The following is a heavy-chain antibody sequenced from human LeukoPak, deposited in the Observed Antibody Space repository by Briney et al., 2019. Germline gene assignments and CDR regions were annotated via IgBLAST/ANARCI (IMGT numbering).Heavy chain of an antibody. V-gene: IGHV4-59*11. J-gene: IGHJ4*02. CDR2: IYYSGST. Sequence: SETPSLTCTVSGGSISSHYWSWIRQPPGKGLEWIGYIYYSGSTNYNPSLKSRVTISVDTSKNQFSLKLSSVTAADTAVYYCARGRFLEWLLFEGYFDYWGQGTLVTVSS. CDR3: ARGRFLEWLLFEGYFDY. CDR1: GGSISSHY. D-gene: IGHD3-3*01.